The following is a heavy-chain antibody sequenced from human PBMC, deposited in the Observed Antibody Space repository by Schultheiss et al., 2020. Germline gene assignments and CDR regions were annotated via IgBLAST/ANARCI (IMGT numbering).Heavy chain of an antibody. CDR1: GFTFSSYG. Sequence: GGSLRLSCAASGFTFSSYGMHWVRQAPGKGLEWVAVISYDGSNKYYADSVKGRFTISRDNSKNTLYLQMNSLRAEDTAVYYCAKDRKGVYYDSSGSPKNYFDYWGQGNLGTVSS. CDR2: ISYDGSNK. CDR3: AKDRKGVYYDSSGSPKNYFDY. V-gene: IGHV3-30*18. D-gene: IGHD3-22*01. J-gene: IGHJ4*02.